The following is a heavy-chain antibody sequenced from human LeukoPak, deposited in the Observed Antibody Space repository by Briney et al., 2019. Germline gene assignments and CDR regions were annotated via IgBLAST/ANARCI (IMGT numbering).Heavy chain of an antibody. D-gene: IGHD1-26*01. J-gene: IGHJ3*02. CDR2: ISSNGGST. CDR3: ARVGSWDAFDI. CDR1: GFTFSSYA. V-gene: IGHV3-64*01. Sequence: GGSLRLSCAASGFTFSSYAMHWVRQAPGKGLEYVSAISSNGGSTYYANSVKGRFTISRDNSKNTLYLQMGSLRAEDMAVYYCARVGSWDAFDIWGQGTMVTDSS.